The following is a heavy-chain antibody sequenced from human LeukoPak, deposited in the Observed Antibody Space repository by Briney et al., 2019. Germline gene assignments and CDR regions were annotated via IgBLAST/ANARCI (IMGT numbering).Heavy chain of an antibody. J-gene: IGHJ6*03. CDR3: ARGWGGYDWRPYMDV. CDR2: IIPIFGTA. CDR1: GGTFSSYA. V-gene: IGHV1-69*13. D-gene: IGHD5-12*01. Sequence: SVKVSCKASGGTFSSYAISWVRQAPGQGLEWMGGIIPIFGTANYAQKFQGRVTITADESTSTAYMELSSLRSEDTAVYYCARGWGGYDWRPYMDVWGRGTTVTISS.